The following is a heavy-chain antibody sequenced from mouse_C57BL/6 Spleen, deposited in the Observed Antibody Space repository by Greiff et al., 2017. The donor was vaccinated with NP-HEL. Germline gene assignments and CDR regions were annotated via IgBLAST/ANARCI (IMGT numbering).Heavy chain of an antibody. Sequence: QVQLKQSGPGLVAPSQSLSITCTVSGFSLTSYGVDWVRQPTGKGLEWLGVIWGGGSTNNNSALLSRLTICKDNSKSQVFLKRHSLQTYDTAMYYCAKHGDYDGSYAMDYWGQGTSVTVSS. CDR1: GFSLTSYG. CDR2: IWGGGST. CDR3: AKHGDYDGSYAMDY. J-gene: IGHJ4*01. V-gene: IGHV2-9*01. D-gene: IGHD2-4*01.